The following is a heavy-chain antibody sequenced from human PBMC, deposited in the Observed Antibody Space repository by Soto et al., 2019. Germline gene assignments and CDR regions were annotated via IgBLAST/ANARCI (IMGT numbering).Heavy chain of an antibody. J-gene: IGHJ6*02. CDR3: ASPAVAPDYYYGMDV. CDR2: IGGDGDST. D-gene: IGHD6-19*01. V-gene: IGHV3-23*01. Sequence: LRLSCAASGFIFSSYAMNWVRQAPGKGLEWVSAIGGDGDSTYYADSVKGRFTISRDNSKNTLYLQMNSLRAEDTAVYYCASPAVAPDYYYGMDVWGQGTTVTVSS. CDR1: GFIFSSYA.